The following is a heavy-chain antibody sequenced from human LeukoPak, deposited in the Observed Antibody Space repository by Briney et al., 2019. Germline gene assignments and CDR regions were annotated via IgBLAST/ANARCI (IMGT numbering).Heavy chain of an antibody. V-gene: IGHV1-18*01. CDR2: ISAYNGIA. CDR1: GYTFIRYG. Sequence: ASVKVSCKASGYTFIRYGISWVRQAPGQGLEWMGWISAYNGIANYAQNLQGRVTMTTDTSTTTAYMELRSLRSDDTAVYYCARDRESNYYYYMDVWGKGTTVTVSS. D-gene: IGHD6-6*01. CDR3: ARDRESNYYYYMDV. J-gene: IGHJ6*03.